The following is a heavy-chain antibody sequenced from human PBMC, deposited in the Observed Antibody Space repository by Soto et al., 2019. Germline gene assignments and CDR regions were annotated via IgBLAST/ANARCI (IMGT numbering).Heavy chain of an antibody. CDR1: GFSLSTSGVG. D-gene: IGHD3-22*01. V-gene: IGHV2-5*01. Sequence: SGPTLVNPTQTLTLTCTFSGFSLSTSGVGVGWIRQPPGKALEWLALIYWNDDKRYSPSLKSSLTITKDTSKTQAVLTMSNMDPVDTATYYCAHCVRRQSTMIVVVNFEYWGQGTLVNVPS. CDR2: IYWNDDK. CDR3: AHCVRRQSTMIVVVNFEY. J-gene: IGHJ4*02.